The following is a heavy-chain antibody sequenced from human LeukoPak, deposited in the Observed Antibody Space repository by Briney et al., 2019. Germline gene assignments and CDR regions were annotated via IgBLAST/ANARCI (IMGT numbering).Heavy chain of an antibody. D-gene: IGHD2/OR15-2a*01. CDR2: IKQDGSEK. CDR3: VRDCNNIRCSGARMDV. Sequence: GGSLRLSCAASGFTFSSYAMSWVRQAPGKGLEWVANIKQDGSEKYYVDSVRGRFTISRENAKNSWNLQMSSLRAGDTAVYYCVRDCNNIRCSGARMDVWGQGTTVIVSS. CDR1: GFTFSSYA. J-gene: IGHJ6*02. V-gene: IGHV3-7*01.